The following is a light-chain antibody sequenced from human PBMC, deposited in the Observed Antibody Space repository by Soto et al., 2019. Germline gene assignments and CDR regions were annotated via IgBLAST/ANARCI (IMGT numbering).Light chain of an antibody. Sequence: EIVLTQSPGTLSLSPGERATLSCRASQSVSSSYLAWYQQKPGQAPGLLLYGASSRATGIPARFSGSGSGTDFTITISSLEPEDYAVYYCQQYGSSPQYTFGQGTKLEIK. CDR2: GAS. V-gene: IGKV3-20*01. J-gene: IGKJ2*01. CDR1: QSVSSSY. CDR3: QQYGSSPQYT.